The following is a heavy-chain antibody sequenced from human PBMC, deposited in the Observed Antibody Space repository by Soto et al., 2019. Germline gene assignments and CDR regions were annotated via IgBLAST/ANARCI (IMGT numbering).Heavy chain of an antibody. CDR1: GFTFSDSA. J-gene: IGHJ6*01. V-gene: IGHV3-73*01. Sequence: EVQLVESGGGLVQPGGSLKLSCAASGFTFSDSALHWVRQASGKGLEWVGRIRSKANNYAAAYAASVKGRFTISRDDSKDTAYLQMNSLKTEDTVVYYCTRHLMDVWGQGTTVTVSS. CDR3: TRHLMDV. CDR2: IRSKANNYAA.